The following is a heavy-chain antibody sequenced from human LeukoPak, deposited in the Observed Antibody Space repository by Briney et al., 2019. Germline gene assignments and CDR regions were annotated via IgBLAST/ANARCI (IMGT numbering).Heavy chain of an antibody. Sequence: GGSLRLSCVASGFTFSDYPMNWVRQTPGKGLEWVSYINNGGSLILYSDSVKGRFSISRDDARKSLYLQINSLRAEDTAVYYCARSADTGGYFREITLYYFDYWGQGALVTVSS. J-gene: IGHJ4*02. V-gene: IGHV3-48*01. CDR3: ARSADTGGYFREITLYYFDY. CDR2: INNGGSLI. D-gene: IGHD3-22*01. CDR1: GFTFSDYP.